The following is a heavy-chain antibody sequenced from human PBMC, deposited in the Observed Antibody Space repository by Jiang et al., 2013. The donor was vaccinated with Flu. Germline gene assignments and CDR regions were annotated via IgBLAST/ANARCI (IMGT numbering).Heavy chain of an antibody. V-gene: IGHV1-24*01. Sequence: DGETIYAQKFQGRVTMTEDTSTDTAYMELSSLRSEDTAVYYCAKEKPDYYYYGMDVWGQGTTVTVSS. CDR3: AKEKPDYYYYGMDV. CDR2: DGET. D-gene: IGHD1-14*01. J-gene: IGHJ6*02.